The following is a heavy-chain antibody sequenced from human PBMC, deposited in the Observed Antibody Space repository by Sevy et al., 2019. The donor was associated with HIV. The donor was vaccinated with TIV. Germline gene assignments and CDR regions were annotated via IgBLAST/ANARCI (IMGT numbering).Heavy chain of an antibody. J-gene: IGHJ5*02. D-gene: IGHD2-15*01. CDR1: GGSITNATYH. Sequence: SETLSLSCTVSGGSITNATYHWGWIRQPPGQGLEWIGSVSYIGTTFYNPSLKSRVTMSVDTSKNQFSLRLSSVTAADTAVYYCAKHVGFFDPWGRGTLVTVSS. CDR2: VSYIGTT. CDR3: AKHVGFFDP. V-gene: IGHV4-39*01.